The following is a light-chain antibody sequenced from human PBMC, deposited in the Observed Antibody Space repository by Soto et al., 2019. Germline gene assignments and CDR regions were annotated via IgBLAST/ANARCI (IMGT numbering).Light chain of an antibody. CDR3: QQYSNSPSFT. V-gene: IGKV1-33*01. J-gene: IGKJ3*01. CDR2: DAS. CDR1: QDIRNY. Sequence: DIQMTQSPSSLSASIGDRVTITCQASQDIRNYLNWYQHKAGKAPQLLIFDASNLQRGVPSRFSGGGSGTDFTFTISSLQPEDIATYYCQQYSNSPSFTFGPGTKVDIK.